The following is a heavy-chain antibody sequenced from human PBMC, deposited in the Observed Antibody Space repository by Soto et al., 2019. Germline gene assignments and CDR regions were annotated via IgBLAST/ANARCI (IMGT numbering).Heavy chain of an antibody. J-gene: IGHJ5*02. Sequence: QVQLVQSGAEVKKPGASVKVSCKASGYTFTSYGISWVRQAPGQGLEWMGWISAYNGNTNYAQKLQGRVTMTTDTSTSTAYMERRSLRSDGTAVYYCAREWDYSGSPSSTDPWGQGTLVTVSS. D-gene: IGHD1-26*01. V-gene: IGHV1-18*01. CDR3: AREWDYSGSPSSTDP. CDR1: GYTFTSYG. CDR2: ISAYNGNT.